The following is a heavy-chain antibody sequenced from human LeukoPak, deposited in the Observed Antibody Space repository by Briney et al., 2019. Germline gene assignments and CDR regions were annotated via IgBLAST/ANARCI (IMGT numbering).Heavy chain of an antibody. D-gene: IGHD3-3*01. J-gene: IGHJ4*02. Sequence: SETLSLTCAVYGGSFSGYYWSWIRQPPGKGLEWIGEINHSGSTDYNSSLKSRVTISVDTSKNQFSLRLSSVTAADTAVYYCASTYYDFWSGYYSASFDYWGQGTLVTVSS. CDR2: INHSGST. CDR3: ASTYYDFWSGYYSASFDY. CDR1: GGSFSGYY. V-gene: IGHV4-34*01.